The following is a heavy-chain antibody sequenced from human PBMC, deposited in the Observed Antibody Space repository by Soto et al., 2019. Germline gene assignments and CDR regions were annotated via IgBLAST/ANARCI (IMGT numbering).Heavy chain of an antibody. Sequence: QVQLVQSGAEVKKPGSSVKVSCKASGGTFSSYTISWVRQAPGQGLEWMGRIIPILGIANYAQKFKGRGTITADKSPSTAYVELSSLRSEDTAVYYCARASSGYFLSGFDPWGQGTLVTVSS. CDR3: ARASSGYFLSGFDP. D-gene: IGHD5-12*01. V-gene: IGHV1-69*02. J-gene: IGHJ5*02. CDR2: IIPILGIA. CDR1: GGTFSSYT.